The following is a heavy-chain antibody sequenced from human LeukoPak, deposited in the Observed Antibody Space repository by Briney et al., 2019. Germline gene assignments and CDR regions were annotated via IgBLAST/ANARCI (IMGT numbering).Heavy chain of an antibody. CDR2: IYSGGST. CDR1: GFTVSSNY. CDR3: ARSGGSSWISWFDP. V-gene: IGHV3-66*02. D-gene: IGHD5-12*01. Sequence: GGSLRLSCAASGFTVSSNYTSWVRQAPGKGLEWVSVIYSGGSTYYADSVKGRFTISRDNSKNTLYLQMNSLRAEDTAVYYCARSGGSSWISWFDPWGQGTLVTVSS. J-gene: IGHJ5*02.